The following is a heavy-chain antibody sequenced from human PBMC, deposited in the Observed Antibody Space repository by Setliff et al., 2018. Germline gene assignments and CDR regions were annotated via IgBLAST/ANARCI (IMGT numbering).Heavy chain of an antibody. V-gene: IGHV1-69*05. J-gene: IGHJ6*03. CDR2: TIPMFGST. CDR1: GDTFRSYG. CDR3: VREGVDTRSSTDYRCYMDV. D-gene: IGHD5-18*01. Sequence: GASVKVSCEASGDTFRSYGISWVRQAPGQGLEWMGGTIPMFGSTSYAQKFQGRFTIITDESTTTAYMELSSLGSEDTDVYYCVREGVDTRSSTDYRCYMDVWGKGTTVTVSS.